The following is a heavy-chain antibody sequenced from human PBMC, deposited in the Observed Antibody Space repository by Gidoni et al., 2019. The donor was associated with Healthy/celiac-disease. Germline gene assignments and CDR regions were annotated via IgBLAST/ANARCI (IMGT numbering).Heavy chain of an antibody. V-gene: IGHV3-21*01. CDR1: GFPFSSYS. J-gene: IGHJ4*02. CDR2: ISSSSSYI. D-gene: IGHD3-22*01. CDR3: ARDPLLGYYYDSSGYYLGY. Sequence: EVQLVESGGGLVKPGGSLRLSCAASGFPFSSYSMNWVRQAPGKGLEWVSSISSSSSYIYYADSVKGQFNISRDNAKNSLYLQMNSLRAEDTAVYYCARDPLLGYYYDSSGYYLGYWGQGTLVTVSS.